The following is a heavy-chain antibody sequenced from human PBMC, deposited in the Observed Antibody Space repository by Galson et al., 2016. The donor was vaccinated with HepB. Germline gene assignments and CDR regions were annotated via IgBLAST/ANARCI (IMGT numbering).Heavy chain of an antibody. CDR1: GFAFVDYH. D-gene: IGHD6-6*01. J-gene: IGHJ2*01. V-gene: IGHV3-11*01. CDR3: AKNKGLYSGSSWFFDF. Sequence: SLRLSCAASGFAFVDYHMSWIRQAPGKGPQWVAYISGTGSVIYYEDSVRGRFTISRDNAKNSVYLQMNSLRPEDTALYYCAKNKGLYSGSSWFFDFWGRGTLVTVSS. CDR2: ISGTGSVI.